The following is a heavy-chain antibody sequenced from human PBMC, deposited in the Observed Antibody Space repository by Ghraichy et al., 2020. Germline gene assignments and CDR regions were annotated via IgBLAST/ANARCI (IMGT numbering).Heavy chain of an antibody. CDR3: ARVEQITAGFDY. D-gene: IGHD1-20*01. CDR1: GGSINSNDW. J-gene: IGHJ4*02. Sequence: SETLSLTCAVSGGSINSNDWWRLLRQPPGKVLEGSAEIYPSGRTNYNPSLKSRVTISVDKSKNQFSLQLSSVTAAETAVYYCARVEQITAGFDYWVQGILVTVSS. CDR2: IYPSGRT. V-gene: IGHV4-4*02.